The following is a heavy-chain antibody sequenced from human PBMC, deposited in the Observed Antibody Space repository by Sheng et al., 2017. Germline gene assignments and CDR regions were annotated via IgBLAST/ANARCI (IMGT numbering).Heavy chain of an antibody. J-gene: IGHJ4*02. D-gene: IGHD6-19*01. Sequence: QVQLQESGPGLVKPSETLSLTCAVSGYSISSGYYWGWIRQPPGKGLEWIGSIYHSGSTYYNPSLKSRVTISVDTSKNQFSLKLSSVIAADTAVYYCARDSEQWLVLGYFDYWGQGTLVTVSS. CDR2: IYHSGST. CDR1: GYSISSGYY. V-gene: IGHV4-38-2*02. CDR3: ARDSEQWLVLGYFDY.